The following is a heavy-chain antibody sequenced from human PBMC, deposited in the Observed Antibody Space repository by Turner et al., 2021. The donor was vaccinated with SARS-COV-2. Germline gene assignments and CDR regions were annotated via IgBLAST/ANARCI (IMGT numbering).Heavy chain of an antibody. CDR2: INPNSGGT. CDR3: ARSVSWLQSLTVDY. Sequence: QVQLVQSGAEVKKPGASVKVSGKASGYSFAGYYIHWVRQAPGQGLKWMGWINPNSGGTNYAQRFQGRVTMTGDTSISTAYMELSTLRSDDTAVYYCARSVSWLQSLTVDYWGQGTLVTVSS. V-gene: IGHV1-2*02. D-gene: IGHD5-12*01. CDR1: GYSFAGYY. J-gene: IGHJ4*02.